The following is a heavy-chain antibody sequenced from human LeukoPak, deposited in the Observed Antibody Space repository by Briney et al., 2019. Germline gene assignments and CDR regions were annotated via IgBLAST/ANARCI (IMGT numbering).Heavy chain of an antibody. V-gene: IGHV4-39*07. CDR2: IYHSGST. J-gene: IGHJ3*02. CDR3: ARGDYYDSSGFAFDI. CDR1: GGSISSGGYY. D-gene: IGHD3-22*01. Sequence: SETLSLTCTVSGGSISSGGYYWSWIRQPPGKGLEWIGSIYHSGSTYYNPSLKSRVTISVDTSKNQFSLKLSSVTAADTAVYYCARGDYYDSSGFAFDIWGQGTMVTVSS.